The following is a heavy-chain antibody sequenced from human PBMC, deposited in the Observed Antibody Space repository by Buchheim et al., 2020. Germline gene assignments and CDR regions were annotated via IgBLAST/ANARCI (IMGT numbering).Heavy chain of an antibody. J-gene: IGHJ4*02. CDR2: ISSSSSTI. Sequence: EVQLVESGGGLVQPGGSLRLSCAASGFTFSSYSMNWVRQAPGKGLEWVSYISSSSSTIYYADSVKGRFTISRDNAKKSLYLQMNSLRAEDTAVYYCASEYCGGDCYVDYWGQGTL. V-gene: IGHV3-48*01. CDR3: ASEYCGGDCYVDY. CDR1: GFTFSSYS. D-gene: IGHD2-21*02.